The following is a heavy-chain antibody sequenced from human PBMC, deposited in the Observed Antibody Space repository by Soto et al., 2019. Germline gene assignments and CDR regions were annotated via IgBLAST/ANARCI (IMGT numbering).Heavy chain of an antibody. CDR1: GFTFSDYT. D-gene: IGHD2-8*01. J-gene: IGHJ4*02. CDR3: ARRSNGYFGY. CDR2: ILSDYNT. V-gene: IGHV3-23*03. Sequence: EVQLLESGGGLAQPGGSLTLSCAASGFTFSDYTMSWVRQAPGQVLECISVILSDYNTFYSGSVRGRFTISRDNSNNTLYLQMNSLRAEDTAIYYCARRSNGYFGYWGQGALVTVSS.